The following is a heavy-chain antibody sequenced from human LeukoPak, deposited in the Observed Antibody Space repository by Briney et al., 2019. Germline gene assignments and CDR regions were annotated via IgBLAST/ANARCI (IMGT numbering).Heavy chain of an antibody. CDR2: SATTRPNSCST. Sequence: LPGGSLRLSCAGAGFSITDHHMDWVRQAPGKGLEWFGRSATTRPNSCSTQYAASVRGRFTISRDDSLNSLYLQLNSLKTADTAVYYCVRVVTTGSGWYHFDSWGLGTQVTVSS. V-gene: IGHV3-72*01. CDR1: GFSITDHH. CDR3: VRVVTTGSGWYHFDS. J-gene: IGHJ4*02. D-gene: IGHD6-13*01.